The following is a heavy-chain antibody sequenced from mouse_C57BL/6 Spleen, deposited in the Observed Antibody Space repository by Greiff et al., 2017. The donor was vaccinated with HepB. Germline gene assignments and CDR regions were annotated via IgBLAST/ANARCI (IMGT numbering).Heavy chain of an antibody. J-gene: IGHJ2*01. CDR2: INYDGSST. CDR1: GFTFSDYY. Sequence: EVKVVESEGGLVQPGSSMKLSCTASGFTFSDYYMAWVRQVPEKGLEWVANINYDGSSTYYLDSLKSRFIISRDNAKNILYLQMSSLKSEDTATYYCARDNGSSYTFDYWGQGTTLTVSS. CDR3: ARDNGSSYTFDY. V-gene: IGHV5-16*01. D-gene: IGHD1-1*01.